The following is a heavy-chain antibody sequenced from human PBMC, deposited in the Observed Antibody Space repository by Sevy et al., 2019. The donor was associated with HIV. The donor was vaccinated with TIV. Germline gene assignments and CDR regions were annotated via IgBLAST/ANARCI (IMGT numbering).Heavy chain of an antibody. CDR2: ISYDGSKK. V-gene: IGHV3-30*18. CDR3: AKQLGYCRGGSCYGLDYYYGMDV. CDR1: GFSFSYYG. J-gene: IGHJ6*02. Sequence: GGSLRLSCTASGFSFSYYGMHWVRQAPGKGLEWVTLISYDGSKKNYADSVKGRFTISRDNSKNMVYLQMSSLRGEDSAVYYCAKQLGYCRGGSCYGLDYYYGMDVWGQGPRSPSP. D-gene: IGHD2-15*01.